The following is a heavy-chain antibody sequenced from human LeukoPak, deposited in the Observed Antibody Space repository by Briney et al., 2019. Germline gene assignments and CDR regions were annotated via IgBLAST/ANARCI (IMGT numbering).Heavy chain of an antibody. CDR3: ARHTYGGNSDFQH. CDR1: GGSISSDY. D-gene: IGHD4-23*01. Sequence: SETLSLTRTVSGGSISSDYWSWIRQPPGKGLEWIGYIYHSGSTNYNPSLKSRVTISVDTSKNQFSLKLSSMTAADTAVYYCARHTYGGNSDFQHWGQGTLVTVSS. CDR2: IYHSGST. J-gene: IGHJ1*01. V-gene: IGHV4-59*08.